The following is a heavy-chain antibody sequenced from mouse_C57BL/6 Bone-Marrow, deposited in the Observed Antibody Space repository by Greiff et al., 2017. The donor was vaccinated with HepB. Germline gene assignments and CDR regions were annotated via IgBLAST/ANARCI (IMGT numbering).Heavy chain of an antibody. Sequence: EVQLVESGPGLVKPSQSLSLTCSVTGYSITSGYYWNWIRQFPGNKLEWMGYISYDGSNNYNPSLKNRISITRDTSKNQFFLKLNSVTTEDTATYYCASGLLGYWGQGTTLTVSS. CDR1: GYSITSGYY. CDR2: ISYDGSN. V-gene: IGHV3-6*01. J-gene: IGHJ2*01. D-gene: IGHD1-1*01. CDR3: ASGLLGY.